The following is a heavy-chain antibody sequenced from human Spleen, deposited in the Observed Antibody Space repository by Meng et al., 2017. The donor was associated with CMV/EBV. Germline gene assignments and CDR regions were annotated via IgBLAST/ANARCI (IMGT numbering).Heavy chain of an antibody. CDR1: GFTFSSYG. Sequence: GGSLRLSCAASGFTFSSYGMHWVRQAPGKGLEWVAVIWYDGSNKYYADSVKGRFTISRDNSKNTLYLQMNSLRAEDTAVYYCARDRGYDFWSGYFRGSLNGFDPWGQGTLVTVSS. CDR3: ARDRGYDFWSGYFRGSLNGFDP. V-gene: IGHV3-33*01. D-gene: IGHD3-3*01. J-gene: IGHJ5*02. CDR2: IWYDGSNK.